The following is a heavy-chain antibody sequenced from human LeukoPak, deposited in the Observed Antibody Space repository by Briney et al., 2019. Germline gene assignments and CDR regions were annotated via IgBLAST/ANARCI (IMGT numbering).Heavy chain of an antibody. CDR3: ARASPGSLGEYYFDY. Sequence: GGSLRLSCAASGFTVSSNYMSWVRQAPGKGLEWVSVIYSGGSTYYADSVKGRFTISRDNSKNTLHLQMNSLRAEDTAVYYCARASPGSLGEYYFDYWGQGTLVTVSS. J-gene: IGHJ4*02. CDR2: IYSGGST. CDR1: GFTVSSNY. D-gene: IGHD3-16*01. V-gene: IGHV3-53*01.